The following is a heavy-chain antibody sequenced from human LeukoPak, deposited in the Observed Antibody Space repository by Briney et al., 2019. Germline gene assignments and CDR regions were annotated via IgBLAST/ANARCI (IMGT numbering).Heavy chain of an antibody. D-gene: IGHD2-2*01. V-gene: IGHV1-18*01. CDR2: ISAYNGNT. CDR1: GYTFTSYG. Sequence: ASVTLSCKASGYTFTSYGISWVRQAPGQGLEWMGWISAYNGNTNYAQKLQGRVTMTTDTSTSTAYMELRSLRSDDTAVYYCAKGVYQLPSGSWFDPWGQGTLVTVSS. J-gene: IGHJ5*02. CDR3: AKGVYQLPSGSWFDP.